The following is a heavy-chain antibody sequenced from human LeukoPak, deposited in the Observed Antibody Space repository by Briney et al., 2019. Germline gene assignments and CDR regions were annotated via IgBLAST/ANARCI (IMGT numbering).Heavy chain of an antibody. Sequence: GESLKISCKGSGYSFTNYWIGWVRQMPGKGLEWMGIIYPGDSDTIYSPSFRGQVTISADKSISAAYLQWSSLKASDTAIYYCARRKVRGVITSPHDYWGQGTLVTVST. V-gene: IGHV5-51*01. CDR1: GYSFTNYW. D-gene: IGHD3-10*01. CDR3: ARRKVRGVITSPHDY. J-gene: IGHJ4*02. CDR2: IYPGDSDT.